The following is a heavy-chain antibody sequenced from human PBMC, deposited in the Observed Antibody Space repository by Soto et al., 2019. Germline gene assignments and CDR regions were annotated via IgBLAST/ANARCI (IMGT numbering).Heavy chain of an antibody. CDR3: ARDLVIAAGPQYGMDV. V-gene: IGHV1-46*01. D-gene: IGHD2-21*01. CDR1: GYTFTSYY. CDR2: INPSGGST. J-gene: IGHJ6*02. Sequence: VKVSCKASGYTFTSYYMHWVRQAPGQGLEWMGIINPSGGSTSYAQKFQGRVTMTRDTSTSTVYMELSSLRSEDTAVYYCARDLVIAAGPQYGMDVWGQGTTVTVSS.